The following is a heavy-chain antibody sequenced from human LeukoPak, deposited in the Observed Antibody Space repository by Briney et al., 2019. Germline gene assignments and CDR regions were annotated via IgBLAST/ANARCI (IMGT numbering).Heavy chain of an antibody. CDR3: AKGYYYDSSGYYWPIDY. V-gene: IGHV3-7*03. D-gene: IGHD3-22*01. CDR1: GFTFSRNW. Sequence: GGSLRLSCAASGFTFSRNWMTWVRQAPGKGLEWVANIKQDGSEKYYVDSVKGRFTISRDNAKNSLYLQMNSLRAEDTAVYYCAKGYYYDSSGYYWPIDYWGQGTLVTVSS. CDR2: IKQDGSEK. J-gene: IGHJ4*02.